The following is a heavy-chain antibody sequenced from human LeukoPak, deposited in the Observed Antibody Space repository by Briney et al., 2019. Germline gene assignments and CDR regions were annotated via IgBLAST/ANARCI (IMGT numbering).Heavy chain of an antibody. V-gene: IGHV3-30*03. CDR2: ISYGGSNK. CDR3: ASSPRGNYESVLGLFAFDI. J-gene: IGHJ3*02. CDR1: GFTFRSYG. D-gene: IGHD3-16*01. Sequence: GGSLRLSCAASGFTFRSYGMHWVRQAPGKGLEWVAVISYGGSNKYYADSVKGRFTISRDNSKNTLYLQMNSLRAEDTAVYYCASSPRGNYESVLGLFAFDIWGQGTTVTVSS.